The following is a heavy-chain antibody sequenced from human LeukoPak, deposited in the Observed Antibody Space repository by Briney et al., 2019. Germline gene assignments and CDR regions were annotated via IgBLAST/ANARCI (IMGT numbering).Heavy chain of an antibody. CDR2: IYYSGST. Sequence: SETLSLTCTVSGGSISSSSYYWGWIRQPPGKGLEWIGSIYYSGSTYYNPPLKSRVTISVDTSKNQFSLKLSSVTAADTAVYYCARITLGYFDYWGQGTLVTVSS. V-gene: IGHV4-39*01. D-gene: IGHD7-27*01. CDR3: ARITLGYFDY. J-gene: IGHJ4*02. CDR1: GGSISSSSYY.